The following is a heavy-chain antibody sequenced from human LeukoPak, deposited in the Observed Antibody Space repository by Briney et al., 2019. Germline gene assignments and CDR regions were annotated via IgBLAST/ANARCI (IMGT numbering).Heavy chain of an antibody. CDR3: AKVSITWSPFDY. V-gene: IGHV3-23*01. CDR2: ISGSGSGT. Sequence: GGSLRLSCAVSGFTFSSYAMNWVRQAPGKGLEWVSAISGSGSGTYCADSVKGRFTISRDNSKNTLDLQMNSLRAEDTAVYFCAKVSITWSPFDYWGQGTLVTVSS. CDR1: GFTFSSYA. J-gene: IGHJ4*02. D-gene: IGHD2-8*01.